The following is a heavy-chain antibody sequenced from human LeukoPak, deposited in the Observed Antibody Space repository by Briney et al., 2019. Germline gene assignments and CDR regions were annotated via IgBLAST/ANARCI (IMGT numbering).Heavy chain of an antibody. J-gene: IGHJ4*02. CDR3: AREGEDPLDY. CDR1: GFTFSSYG. CDR2: IWYDGSNK. D-gene: IGHD2-15*01. V-gene: IGHV3-33*01. Sequence: PGRSLRLSCAASGFTFSSYGMHWDRQAPGKGLEWVAVIWYDGSNKYYADSVKGRFTISRDNSKNTLYLQMNSLRAEDTAVYYCAREGEDPLDYWGQGTLVTVSS.